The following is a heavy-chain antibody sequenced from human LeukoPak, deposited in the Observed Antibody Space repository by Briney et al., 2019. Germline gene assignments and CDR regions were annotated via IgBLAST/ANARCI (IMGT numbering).Heavy chain of an antibody. J-gene: IGHJ4*02. V-gene: IGHV3-7*01. D-gene: IGHD1-1*01. CDR2: INQDGSDQ. CDR1: EFTFSIYW. CDR3: ARSPATGTVDY. Sequence: WGSLRLSCAASEFTFSIYWMSWVRQAPGKGLEWVANINQDGSDQYYVDSVKGRFTISRDNAKNSLYLQMNSLRAEDTAVYYCARSPATGTVDYWGQGTLVRVSS.